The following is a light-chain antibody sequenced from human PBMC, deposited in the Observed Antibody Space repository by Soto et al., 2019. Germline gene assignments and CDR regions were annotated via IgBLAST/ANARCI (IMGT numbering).Light chain of an antibody. CDR1: QTVYDY. Sequence: EIVLTQSPATLSLSPGETATLSCRASQTVYDYLAWYQQKPGQAPRLLIYEASNRATGIPARFSGGGSGTDFTLVISSLEPEDFAVYYCQQRSNWPLTFGGGTKVVIK. CDR3: QQRSNWPLT. V-gene: IGKV3-11*01. J-gene: IGKJ4*01. CDR2: EAS.